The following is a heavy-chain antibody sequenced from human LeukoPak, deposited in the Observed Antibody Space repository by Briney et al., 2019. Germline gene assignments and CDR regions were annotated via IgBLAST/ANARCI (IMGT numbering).Heavy chain of an antibody. CDR2: INPDGTST. CDR1: GFTFSTYW. CDR3: TRATAVAFDY. Sequence: GGSLRLSCAASGFTFSTYWMHWVRQAPGKGLVWVSRINPDGTSTSNADSVRGRFTISRDNAKNTVFLQVNSLRAEDTAVYYCTRATAVAFDYWGQGTLVTV. J-gene: IGHJ4*02. D-gene: IGHD6-19*01. V-gene: IGHV3-74*01.